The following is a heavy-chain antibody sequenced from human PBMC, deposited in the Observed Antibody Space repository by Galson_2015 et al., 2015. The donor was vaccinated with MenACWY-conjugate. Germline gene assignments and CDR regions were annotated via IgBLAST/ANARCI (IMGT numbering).Heavy chain of an antibody. J-gene: IGHJ3*02. CDR3: ARHDRTAPARSGAFDI. CDR1: VGSISSSSYY. Sequence: SEPLSLTCPVSVGSISSSSYYWDWLRQPPGRGLEWIGTIYYSGSTYYNSSLKSRVTISVDTSQNQFSLNLSSVTAADTAMYYCARHDRTAPARSGAFDIWGRGTMVTVSS. CDR2: IYYSGST. V-gene: IGHV4-39*01. D-gene: IGHD2-2*01.